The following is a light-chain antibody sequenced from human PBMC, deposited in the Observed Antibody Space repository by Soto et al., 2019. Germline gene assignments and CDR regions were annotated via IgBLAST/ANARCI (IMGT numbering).Light chain of an antibody. CDR3: HQRQSWPRT. Sequence: DISLRQSQATLTAFPGDRVTLSCRASQAVNTRLAWYQHKPGQAPRLLIYLTSNRAAGVPSRFSAWGSETDFTLTISDVQPEDFAVYYCHQRQSWPRTFGQVAKVAIK. CDR1: QAVNTR. V-gene: IGKV3-11*01. CDR2: LTS. J-gene: IGKJ1*01.